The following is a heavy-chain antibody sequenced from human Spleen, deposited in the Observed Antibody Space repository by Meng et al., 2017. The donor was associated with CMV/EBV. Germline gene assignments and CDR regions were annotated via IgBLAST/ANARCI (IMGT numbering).Heavy chain of an antibody. D-gene: IGHD2-15*01. V-gene: IGHV4-4*01. J-gene: IGHJ4*02. CDR2: VSHTGST. Sequence: CIVSGGSINTNLWWSWVRQPPGKGLEWIGEVSHTGSTLYTPSLKSRVTISVDKAKNHFSLRLTSVTAADTGVYFCARSPGFYSLDYWGLGTLVTVSS. CDR3: ARSPGFYSLDY. CDR1: GGSINTNLW.